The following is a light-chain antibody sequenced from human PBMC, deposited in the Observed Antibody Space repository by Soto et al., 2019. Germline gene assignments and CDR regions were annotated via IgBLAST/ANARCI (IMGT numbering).Light chain of an antibody. CDR1: QSISSW. J-gene: IGKJ2*01. CDR3: QQYNSYSSLT. Sequence: DIQMTQSPSTLSASVGDGVTITCRASQSISSWLAWYQQKPGRAPKLLIYKASSLESGVPSRFSGSGSGTEFTLTISSLQPDDFATYYCQQYNSYSSLTFGQGTKLEIK. V-gene: IGKV1-5*03. CDR2: KAS.